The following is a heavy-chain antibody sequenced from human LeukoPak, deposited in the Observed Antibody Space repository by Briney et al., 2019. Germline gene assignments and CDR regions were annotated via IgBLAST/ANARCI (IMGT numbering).Heavy chain of an antibody. CDR1: SESFIGYF. CDR2: INHSGST. Sequence: PSETLSLTCAVYSESFIGYFWSWIRQPPGKGLEWIGEINHSGSTNYNPSLKSRVTISVDTSKNQFSLKLSSVTAADTAVYYCARLSSSWYLGGYFQHWGQGTLVTVSS. D-gene: IGHD6-13*01. V-gene: IGHV4-34*01. CDR3: ARLSSSWYLGGYFQH. J-gene: IGHJ1*01.